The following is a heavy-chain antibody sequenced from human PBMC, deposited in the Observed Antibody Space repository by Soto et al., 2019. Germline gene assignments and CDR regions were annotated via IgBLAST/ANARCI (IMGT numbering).Heavy chain of an antibody. CDR2: IDWDDDK. J-gene: IGHJ5*02. V-gene: IGHV2-70*01. CDR3: ARANYDFPGDNWFDP. CDR1: GFPLSTSGMC. D-gene: IGHD3-3*01. Sequence: SGPTLANPTQTLTLTCTFSGFPLSTSGMCVSWIRQPPGKALEWLALIDWDDDKYYSTSLKTRLTISKDTSKNQVVLTMTNMDPVDTATYYCARANYDFPGDNWFDPWGQGTLVTVSS.